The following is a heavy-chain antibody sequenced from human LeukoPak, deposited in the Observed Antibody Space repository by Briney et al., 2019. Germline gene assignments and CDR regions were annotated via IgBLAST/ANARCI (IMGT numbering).Heavy chain of an antibody. D-gene: IGHD3-10*01. J-gene: IGHJ6*02. V-gene: IGHV1-18*01. Sequence: GASVKVSCMASGFTFSIYGFTWVRQAPGQGLEWMGWISAYNGDMKYSQNLQGRVTMTADTSTSTAYLELRGLRSDDTAVYFCAREGYFGSGIDYFYGMDVWGQGTKVTVSS. CDR1: GFTFSIYG. CDR2: ISAYNGDM. CDR3: AREGYFGSGIDYFYGMDV.